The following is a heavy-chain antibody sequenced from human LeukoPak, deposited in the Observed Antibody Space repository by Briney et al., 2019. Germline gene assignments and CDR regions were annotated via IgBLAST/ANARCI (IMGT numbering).Heavy chain of an antibody. CDR2: IKSKADGETT. CDR3: TTGYWNAWHDGY. V-gene: IGHV3-15*01. CDR1: GFIFSDAW. J-gene: IGHJ4*02. D-gene: IGHD1-1*01. Sequence: GGSLRLSCVASGFIFSDAWISWVRQAPGKGLEWVGRIKSKADGETTDYAAPLKGRFTISRDDSKNTLYVQINSLKTEDTGVYYCTTGYWNAWHDGYWGQGTLVTVSS.